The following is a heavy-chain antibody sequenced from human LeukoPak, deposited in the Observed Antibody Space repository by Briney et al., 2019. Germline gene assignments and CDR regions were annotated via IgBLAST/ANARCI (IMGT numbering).Heavy chain of an antibody. CDR3: AKDDGDYAKGYYFDY. Sequence: GGSLRLSCAASGFTFSTYAMSWVRQAPGKGLEWVSAFSGSGFNTYYADSVKGRFTISRDNSKNTLYLQMNSLRTEDTAVYYCAKDDGDYAKGYYFDYWGQGTLVTVSS. CDR2: FSGSGFNT. D-gene: IGHD4-17*01. V-gene: IGHV3-23*01. CDR1: GFTFSTYA. J-gene: IGHJ4*02.